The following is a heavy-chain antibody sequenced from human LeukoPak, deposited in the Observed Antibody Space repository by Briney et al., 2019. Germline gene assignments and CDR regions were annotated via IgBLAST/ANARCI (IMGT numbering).Heavy chain of an antibody. Sequence: GGSLRLSCAASGFAFSKYWMTWVRQAPGKGLEWVANIKQDESEKYYADSVKGRFSVSRDNGKSSLYLQMNSLRAEDTAVYYCARDREEMVRAPYAFGIWGQGTMVTVSS. CDR3: ARDREEMVRAPYAFGI. V-gene: IGHV3-7*01. CDR1: GFAFSKYW. D-gene: IGHD3-10*01. CDR2: IKQDESEK. J-gene: IGHJ3*02.